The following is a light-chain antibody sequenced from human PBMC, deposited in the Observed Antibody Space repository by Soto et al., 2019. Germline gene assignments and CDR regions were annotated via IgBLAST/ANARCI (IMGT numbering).Light chain of an antibody. CDR2: EVT. CDR1: SGDVGSYNL. J-gene: IGLJ2*01. CDR3: CSYAGSSTVV. V-gene: IGLV2-23*02. Sequence: QSVLTQPASVSGSPGQSITISCTGTSGDVGSYNLVSWYQQHPDKAPKLMIFEVTKRPSGVSYRFSGSKSDNTASLTISGLQAEDEADYYCCSYAGSSTVVFGGGTKLTVL.